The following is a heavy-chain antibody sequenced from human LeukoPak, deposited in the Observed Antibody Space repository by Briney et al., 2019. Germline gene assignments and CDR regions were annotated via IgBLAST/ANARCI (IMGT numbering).Heavy chain of an antibody. J-gene: IGHJ5*02. Sequence: SETLSLTCTVSGGSISSSSYYWGWIRQPPGKGLEWIGSIYYSGSTYYNPSLKSRVTISVDTSKNQFSLKLSSVTAADTAVYYCARRSPYSSGWGGWFDPWGQGTLVTVSS. V-gene: IGHV4-39*01. CDR1: GGSISSSSYY. CDR3: ARRSPYSSGWGGWFDP. D-gene: IGHD6-19*01. CDR2: IYYSGST.